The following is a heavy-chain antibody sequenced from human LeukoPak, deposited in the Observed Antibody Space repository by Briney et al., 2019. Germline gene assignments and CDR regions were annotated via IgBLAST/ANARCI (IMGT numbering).Heavy chain of an antibody. Sequence: PGGSLRLSCAASGFTFSSYSMNWVRQAPGKGLEWVSSISTSSSYIYYADSVKGRFTISRDNAKKSVYLQMNSLRAEDTAVYYCARGGGVATKIDYWGQGTLVTVSS. CDR1: GFTFSSYS. J-gene: IGHJ4*02. V-gene: IGHV3-21*04. D-gene: IGHD5-12*01. CDR3: ARGGGVATKIDY. CDR2: ISTSSSYI.